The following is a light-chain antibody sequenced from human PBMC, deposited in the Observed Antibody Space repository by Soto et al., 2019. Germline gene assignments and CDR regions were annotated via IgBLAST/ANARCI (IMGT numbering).Light chain of an antibody. V-gene: IGKV3D-20*02. CDR1: QSVTSNS. CDR3: QQRSNWPPSYT. Sequence: EIVLTQSPGTLSLSSGERATLSCRASQSVTSNSLAWYPQRPGQAPRLLIYGTSTRATGIPDRFSGSGSGTDFTLIISRLEPEDFAMYYCQQRSNWPPSYTFGQGTKLEIK. J-gene: IGKJ2*01. CDR2: GTS.